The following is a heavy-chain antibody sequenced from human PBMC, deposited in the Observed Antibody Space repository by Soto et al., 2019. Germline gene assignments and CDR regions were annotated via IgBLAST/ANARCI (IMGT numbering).Heavy chain of an antibody. CDR3: ARLRITMGGVPEDWFDP. Sequence: SETLSLTCTVSGGSISSSSYYWGWIRQPPGKGLEWIGSTYYSGSTYYNPSLKSRVTISVDTSKNQFSLKLSSVTAADTAVYYCARLRITMGGVPEDWFDPWGQGTLVTVSS. CDR1: GGSISSSSYY. J-gene: IGHJ5*02. D-gene: IGHD3-10*01. V-gene: IGHV4-39*01. CDR2: TYYSGST.